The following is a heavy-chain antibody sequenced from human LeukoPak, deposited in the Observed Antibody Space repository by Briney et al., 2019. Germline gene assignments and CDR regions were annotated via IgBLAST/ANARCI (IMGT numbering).Heavy chain of an antibody. J-gene: IGHJ5*02. CDR2: IDRPAKSYAT. V-gene: IGHV3-73*01. CDR1: GFTLSDSA. CDR3: TRDRGTYNCLDP. D-gene: IGHD1-26*01. Sequence: GSLRLSCAASGFTLSDSAIHWVRQASGKGLEWVGLIDRPAKSYATAYGASVGGRFTISRDDSKNTAYLQMDSLKTEDTALYYCTRDRGTYNCLDPWGQGTLVTVSS.